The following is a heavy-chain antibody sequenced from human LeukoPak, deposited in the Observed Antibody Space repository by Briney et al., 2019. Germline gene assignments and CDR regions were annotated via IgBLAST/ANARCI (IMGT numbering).Heavy chain of an antibody. CDR1: GGSISNYY. J-gene: IGHJ4*02. Sequence: SETLSLTCTVSGGSISNYYWSWIRQPPGKGLEWIGYIYTSGSTNYNPSLKSRVTISVDTSKNQFSLKLSSVTAADTAVYYCARGGGGMTVALFDQWGQGTPVTVSS. D-gene: IGHD6-19*01. CDR3: ARGGGGMTVALFDQ. CDR2: IYTSGST. V-gene: IGHV4-4*09.